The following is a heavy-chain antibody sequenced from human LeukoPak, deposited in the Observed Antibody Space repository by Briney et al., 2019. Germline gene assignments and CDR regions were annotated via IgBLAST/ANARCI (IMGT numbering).Heavy chain of an antibody. CDR3: ARSHYYYYYMDV. V-gene: IGHV3-7*01. J-gene: IGHJ6*03. Sequence: PGGSLRLSCAASGFTFSSYWMNWVRQAPGKGLEWVANIKKDGSEKYYMDSVKGRFTISRDNARNSLYLQMNSLRAEDTAVYYCARSHYYYYYMDVWGKGTTVTVPS. CDR1: GFTFSSYW. CDR2: IKKDGSEK.